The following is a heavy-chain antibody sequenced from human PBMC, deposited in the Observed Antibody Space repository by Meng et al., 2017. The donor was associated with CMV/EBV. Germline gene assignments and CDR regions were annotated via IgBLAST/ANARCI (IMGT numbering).Heavy chain of an antibody. CDR2: IYTSGST. CDR3: ARSWTAYYFDY. V-gene: IGHV4-4*07. D-gene: IGHD1-1*01. Sequence: LSCPVSGGSISSYFSCWLRQPAGEGLEWIGRIYTSGSTNYNPSLKSRVTMSVDTSKNQFSLKLSSVTAADTAVYYCARSWTAYYFDYWGQGTLVTVSS. J-gene: IGHJ4*02. CDR1: GGSISSYF.